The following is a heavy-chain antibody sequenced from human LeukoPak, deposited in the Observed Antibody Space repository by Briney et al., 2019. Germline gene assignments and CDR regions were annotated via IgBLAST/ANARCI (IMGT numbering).Heavy chain of an antibody. D-gene: IGHD1/OR15-1a*01. Sequence: GGSLRLSCAASGFTFSNYWMSWVRQAPGKGLEWVANIEQDGSEKYYVDSVKGRFTISRDNAENSLYLQMNSLRAEDTAVYYCARFGNNYYYYMDAWGKGTTVTISS. V-gene: IGHV3-7*01. J-gene: IGHJ6*03. CDR2: IEQDGSEK. CDR1: GFTFSNYW. CDR3: ARFGNNYYYYMDA.